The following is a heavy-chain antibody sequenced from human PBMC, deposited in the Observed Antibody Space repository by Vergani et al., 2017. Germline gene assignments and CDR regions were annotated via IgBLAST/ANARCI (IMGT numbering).Heavy chain of an antibody. CDR1: GYTFTSYG. Sequence: QVQLVQSGAEVKKPGASVKVSCKASGYTFTSYGISWVRQAPGQGLEWMGWISAYNGNTNYAQKLQGRVTMTTDTSTSTAYMELRSLRSDDTAVYYCARDLYRPPGGKVGGYSGYDYYYYYGMDVWGQGTTVTVSS. CDR2: ISAYNGNT. J-gene: IGHJ6*02. D-gene: IGHD5-12*01. CDR3: ARDLYRPPGGKVGGYSGYDYYYYYGMDV. V-gene: IGHV1-18*01.